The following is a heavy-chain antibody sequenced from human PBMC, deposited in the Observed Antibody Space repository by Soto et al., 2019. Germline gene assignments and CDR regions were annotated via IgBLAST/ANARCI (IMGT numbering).Heavy chain of an antibody. D-gene: IGHD1-1*01. CDR1: GGSISSGGYS. Sequence: SETLSLTCAVSGGSISSGGYSWSWIRQPPGKGLEWIGYIYHSGSTYYNPSLKSRVTISVDRSKNQFSLKLSSVTAADTAVYYCARGVRPDDVYDIWGQGTMVTGS. CDR3: ARGVRPDDVYDI. J-gene: IGHJ3*02. CDR2: IYHSGST. V-gene: IGHV4-30-2*01.